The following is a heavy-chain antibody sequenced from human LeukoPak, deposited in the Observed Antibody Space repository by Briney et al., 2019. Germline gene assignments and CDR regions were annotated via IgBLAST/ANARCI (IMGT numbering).Heavy chain of an antibody. CDR2: INPSGGST. Sequence: ASVKVSCKASGYTFTSYYKHWVRQAPGQGLEWMGIINPSGGSTSYAQKFQGRVTMTRDTSTSTVYMELSSLRSEDTAVYYCARAITMVRGVIWWFDPWGQGTLVTVSS. V-gene: IGHV1-46*01. CDR1: GYTFTSYY. J-gene: IGHJ5*02. CDR3: ARAITMVRGVIWWFDP. D-gene: IGHD3-10*01.